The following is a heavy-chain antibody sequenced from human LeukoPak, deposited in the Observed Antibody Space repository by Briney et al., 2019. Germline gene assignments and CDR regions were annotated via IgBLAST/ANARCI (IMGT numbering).Heavy chain of an antibody. CDR3: ATHSYSSSRVPDY. V-gene: IGHV4-59*01. Sequence: SETLSLTCTVSGGSISSYYWSWTRQPPGKGLEWIGYIYYSGSTNYNPSLKSRVTISVDTSKNQFSLKLSSVTAADTAVYYCATHSYSSSRVPDYWGQGTLVTVSS. D-gene: IGHD6-13*01. J-gene: IGHJ4*02. CDR1: GGSISSYY. CDR2: IYYSGST.